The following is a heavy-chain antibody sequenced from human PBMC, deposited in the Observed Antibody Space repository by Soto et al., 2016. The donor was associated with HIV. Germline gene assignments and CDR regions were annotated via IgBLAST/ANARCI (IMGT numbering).Heavy chain of an antibody. CDR1: GYTFTGYY. D-gene: IGHD6-13*01. CDR2: INPNSGDT. J-gene: IGHJ3*02. Sequence: QVQLVQSGAEVKKPGASVKVSCKASGYTFTGYYMHWVRQAPGQGLEWMGWINPNSGDTNYAQKFQGRVTMTRDTSINTAYMELSRLKSDDTAVYYCASVEQSRYSSXEKAFDIWAKGQWSPSLQ. V-gene: IGHV1-2*02. CDR3: ASVEQSRYSSXEKAFDI.